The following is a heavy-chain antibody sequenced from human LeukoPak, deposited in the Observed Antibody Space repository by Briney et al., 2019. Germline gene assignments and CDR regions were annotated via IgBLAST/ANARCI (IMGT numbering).Heavy chain of an antibody. D-gene: IGHD2-2*01. CDR2: IKQEGRT. CDR3: ARAQGYCSSTSCYFCYYYGMDV. Sequence: PSETLSPACAVYGGSLGSYYCGCARQPPGRGLGWNGEIKQEGRTNNNPCLKSRVTISVDTSKNQFSLKLNSVTAADTAVYYCARAQGYCSSTSCYFCYYYGMDVWGKGTTVTVSS. CDR1: GGSLGSYY. J-gene: IGHJ6*04. V-gene: IGHV4-34*01.